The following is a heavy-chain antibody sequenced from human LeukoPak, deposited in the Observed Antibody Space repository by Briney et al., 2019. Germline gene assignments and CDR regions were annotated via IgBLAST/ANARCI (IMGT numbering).Heavy chain of an antibody. CDR3: ARDGSNWDFDY. CDR1: GFAFSGYP. Sequence: GGSLRLSCAASGFAFSGYPMHWVRQAPGKGLEYLSGISANGGSTYYANSVKGRFTISRDNSKNTLYLQMGSLRPEDMAVYYCARDGSNWDFDYWGQGTLVTVSS. D-gene: IGHD6-13*01. V-gene: IGHV3-64*01. J-gene: IGHJ4*02. CDR2: ISANGGST.